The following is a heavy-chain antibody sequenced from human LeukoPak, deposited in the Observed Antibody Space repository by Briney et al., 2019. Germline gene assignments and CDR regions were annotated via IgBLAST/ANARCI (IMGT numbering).Heavy chain of an antibody. Sequence: ASVKVSCKASGYTCTGYYMHWVRQAPGQGLEWMGWINPNSGGTNDAQKFQGRVTMTRDTSISTAYMELSRLRSDDTAVYYCARDYSKTYYYDSSGYYYEFSAFDIWGQGTMVTVSS. CDR1: GYTCTGYY. CDR2: INPNSGGT. CDR3: ARDYSKTYYYDSSGYYYEFSAFDI. V-gene: IGHV1-2*02. D-gene: IGHD3-22*01. J-gene: IGHJ3*02.